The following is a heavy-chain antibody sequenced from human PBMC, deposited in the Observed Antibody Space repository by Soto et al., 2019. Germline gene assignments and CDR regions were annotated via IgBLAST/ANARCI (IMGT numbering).Heavy chain of an antibody. Sequence: GASVKVSCKASGYTFTSYDINWVRQATGQGLEWMGWMNPNSGNTGYAQKFQGRVTMTRNTSISTAYMELSSLRSEDTAVYYCATELLVYYYDSSGYTWGQGTLVTVSS. CDR1: GYTFTSYD. V-gene: IGHV1-8*01. J-gene: IGHJ5*02. CDR3: ATELLVYYYDSSGYT. CDR2: MNPNSGNT. D-gene: IGHD3-22*01.